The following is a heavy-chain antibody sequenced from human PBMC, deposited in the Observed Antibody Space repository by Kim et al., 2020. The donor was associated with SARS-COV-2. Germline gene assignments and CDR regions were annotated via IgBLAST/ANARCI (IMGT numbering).Heavy chain of an antibody. CDR1: GFTFSRYD. J-gene: IGHJ6*01. D-gene: IGHD2-8*01. CDR2: ISADSSVI. CDR3: AREPLASNGYNHYGMDV. V-gene: IGHV3-21*05. Sequence: GGSLRLSCAASGFTFSRYDMNWVRQAPGKGLEWVSYISADSSVIHYADSVKGRLTISRDNAKNPLFLQMNSLRAEDTSLYYCAREPLASNGYNHYGMDV.